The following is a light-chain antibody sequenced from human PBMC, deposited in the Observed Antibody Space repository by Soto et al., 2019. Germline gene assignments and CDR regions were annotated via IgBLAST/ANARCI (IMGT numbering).Light chain of an antibody. J-gene: IGKJ1*01. Sequence: DIQMTQSPSTLSASVGDRVTITCRASQSISSWLAWYQQKPGKAPKLLIYKASSLESGVPSRFSGSGYGTEFTLTISSLQPDDFATYYCQQYQRYSGTFGQGAKVEIK. CDR1: QSISSW. CDR3: QQYQRYSGT. CDR2: KAS. V-gene: IGKV1-5*03.